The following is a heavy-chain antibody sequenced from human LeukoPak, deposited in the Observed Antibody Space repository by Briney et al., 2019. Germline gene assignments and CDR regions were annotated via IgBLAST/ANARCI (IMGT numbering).Heavy chain of an antibody. Sequence: SETLSLTCTASGGSISSYYWSWIRQPTGKGLEWIGYIYYSGSTNYNPSLKSRVTILVDTSKNQFSLKLSSVTAADTAVYYCARDGPSLTGYSSGWGTYYYYYGMDVWGQGTTVTVSS. J-gene: IGHJ6*02. CDR1: GGSISSYY. D-gene: IGHD6-19*01. CDR3: ARDGPSLTGYSSGWGTYYYYYGMDV. V-gene: IGHV4-59*12. CDR2: IYYSGST.